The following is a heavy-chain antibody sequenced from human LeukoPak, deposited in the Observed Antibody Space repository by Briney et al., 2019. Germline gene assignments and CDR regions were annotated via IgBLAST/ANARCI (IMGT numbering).Heavy chain of an antibody. Sequence: GESLRLSCAASGFTVSSNYMSWVRQAPGKGLEWVSVIYSGGSTYYADSVKGRFTISRDNSKNTLYLQMNSLRAEDTAVYYCAKDPLYGDYTGWFDPWGQGTLVTVSS. CDR3: AKDPLYGDYTGWFDP. J-gene: IGHJ5*02. CDR1: GFTVSSNY. D-gene: IGHD4-17*01. V-gene: IGHV3-66*01. CDR2: IYSGGST.